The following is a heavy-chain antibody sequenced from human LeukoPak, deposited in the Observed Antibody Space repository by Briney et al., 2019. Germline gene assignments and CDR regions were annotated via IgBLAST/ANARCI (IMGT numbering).Heavy chain of an antibody. Sequence: PGGSLRLSCAASGFTFNTYAIHWARQAPGKGLEWVAVISYDGSNKYYADSVKGRFTISGDNSKNTLYLQMNSLRAEDTAVYYCARGTPYAFDIWGQGTMVTVSS. CDR1: GFTFNTYA. J-gene: IGHJ3*02. D-gene: IGHD4-23*01. CDR2: ISYDGSNK. CDR3: ARGTPYAFDI. V-gene: IGHV3-30-3*01.